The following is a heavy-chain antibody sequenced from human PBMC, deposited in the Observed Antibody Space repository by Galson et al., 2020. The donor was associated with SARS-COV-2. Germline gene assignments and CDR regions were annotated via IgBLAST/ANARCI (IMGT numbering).Heavy chain of an antibody. J-gene: IGHJ4*02. CDR3: ARTRSGSYAHFFDY. CDR2: ISYDGSNK. CDR1: GFTFSSYA. Sequence: GGSLRLSCAASGFTFSSYAMHWVRQAPGKGLEWVAVISYDGSNKYYADSVKGRFTISRDNSKNTLYLQMNSLRAEDTAVYYCARTRSGSYAHFFDYWGQGTLVTVSS. V-gene: IGHV3-30*04. D-gene: IGHD1-26*01.